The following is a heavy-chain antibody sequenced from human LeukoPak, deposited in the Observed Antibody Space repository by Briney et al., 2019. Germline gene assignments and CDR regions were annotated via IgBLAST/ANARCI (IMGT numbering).Heavy chain of an antibody. D-gene: IGHD1-26*01. CDR2: IWYDGSNK. CDR3: ARRNQWELLDYYYYYGMDV. V-gene: IGHV3-33*01. J-gene: IGHJ6*02. CDR1: GFIFSSYG. Sequence: GGSLRLSCAASGFIFSSYGMHWVRQAPGKGLEWVAVIWYDGSNKYYADSVKGRFTISRDNSKNTLYLQMNSLRAEDTAVYYCARRNQWELLDYYYYYGMDVWGQGTTVTVSS.